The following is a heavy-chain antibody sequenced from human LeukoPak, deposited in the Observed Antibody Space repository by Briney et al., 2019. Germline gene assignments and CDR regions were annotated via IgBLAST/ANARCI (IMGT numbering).Heavy chain of an antibody. CDR3: AREPQNSYVSSGYYCIDY. V-gene: IGHV4-38-2*02. CDR2: LYYRGST. Sequence: SETLSLTCTVSGYSISSGYYWAWIRQPPGKGLEWIGNLYYRGSTSYKPSLESRVTILVDTSKNQFSLKLSSVTAADTAVYYCAREPQNSYVSSGYYCIDYWGQGTLVTVSS. J-gene: IGHJ4*02. CDR1: GYSISSGYY. D-gene: IGHD3-22*01.